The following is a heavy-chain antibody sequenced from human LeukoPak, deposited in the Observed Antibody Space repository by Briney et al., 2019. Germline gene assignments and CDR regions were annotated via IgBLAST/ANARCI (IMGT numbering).Heavy chain of an antibody. D-gene: IGHD3-10*01. Sequence: KSSETLSLTCTVSGGSISSGGYYWSWIRQHPGKGLEWIGYIYYSGSTYYNPSLKSRVTISVDTSKNQFSLKLSSVTAADTAVYYCARDHPSPGSLDYWGQGTLVTVSS. V-gene: IGHV4-31*03. CDR3: ARDHPSPGSLDY. CDR2: IYYSGST. J-gene: IGHJ4*02. CDR1: GGSISSGGYY.